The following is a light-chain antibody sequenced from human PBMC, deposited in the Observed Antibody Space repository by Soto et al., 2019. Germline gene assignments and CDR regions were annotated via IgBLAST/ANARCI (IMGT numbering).Light chain of an antibody. V-gene: IGKV4-1*01. CDR1: QSVLYSANNNNY. Sequence: DIVMTQSPDSLAVSLGERATINCKSSQSVLYSANNNNYLAWFQQKPGQPPKLLIYWASTRDSGVPDRFSGSGSGTDFTLTISSLQAEDVAVYYCQQYYGTPWTFGQGTKVEIK. CDR3: QQYYGTPWT. CDR2: WAS. J-gene: IGKJ1*01.